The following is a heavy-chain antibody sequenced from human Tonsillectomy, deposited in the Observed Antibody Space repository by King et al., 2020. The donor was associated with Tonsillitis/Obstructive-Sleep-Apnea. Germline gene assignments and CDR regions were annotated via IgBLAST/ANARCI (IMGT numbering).Heavy chain of an antibody. J-gene: IGHJ4*02. Sequence: VQLVESGAEVKKPGASVKVSCKASGYTFSRYGFSWVREAPGQGLEWMGWISAYNGNTNYAQKFQGRVTMTTDTSTSTAYMQLTSLRSDDTAIYYCARDVAVPGVPYYFDYWGQGTLVTSSS. CDR1: GYTFSRYG. V-gene: IGHV1-18*01. D-gene: IGHD2-2*01. CDR2: ISAYNGNT. CDR3: ARDVAVPGVPYYFDY.